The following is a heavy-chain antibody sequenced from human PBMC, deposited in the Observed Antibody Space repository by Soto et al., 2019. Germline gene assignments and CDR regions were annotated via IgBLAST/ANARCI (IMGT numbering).Heavy chain of an antibody. CDR3: TKEAMDRGVIGDY. CDR2: ISYDGSRK. CDR1: GFTFSNDG. Sequence: QVQLVESGGGVVQPGRSLRLSCAASGFTFSNDGMHWVRQAPGKGLEWVAVISYDGSRKYYEDSVGGRFTISRDNSKNTLYLEMNRLRPEDTAVYYWTKEAMDRGVIGDYWGQGTVVTVSS. D-gene: IGHD3-16*02. J-gene: IGHJ4*02. V-gene: IGHV3-30*18.